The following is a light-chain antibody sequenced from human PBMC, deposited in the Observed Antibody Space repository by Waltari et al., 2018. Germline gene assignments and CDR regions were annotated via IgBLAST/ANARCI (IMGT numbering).Light chain of an antibody. J-gene: IGKJ2*01. CDR1: QSISSY. CDR2: AAS. V-gene: IGKV1-39*01. CDR3: QQSYSTPMYT. Sequence: DIQMTQSPSSLSASVGDRVTITCRASQSISSYLNWYQQKPGKAPKLLIYAASSLQSGVPSRFSGSGSGTDFTLTISSLQPEDFTTYYCQQSYSTPMYTFGQGTEREIK.